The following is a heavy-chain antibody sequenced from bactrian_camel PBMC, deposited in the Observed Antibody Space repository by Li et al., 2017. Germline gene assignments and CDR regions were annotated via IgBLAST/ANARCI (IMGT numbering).Heavy chain of an antibody. J-gene: IGHJ6*01. CDR2: ITSLPSLFRAA. Sequence: VQLVESGGGLVQPGGSLRLSCAASGITFSRHDMSWVRQAPGKEVEWVAGITSLPSLFRAASYADSVKGRFTISRDNAKNTLYLQMNSPKTEDTAVYYCATIEYRGDRYASTFGYWGQGTQVTVS. D-gene: IGHD2*01. CDR1: GITFSRHD. CDR3: ATIEYRGDRYASTFGY. V-gene: IGHV3S6*01.